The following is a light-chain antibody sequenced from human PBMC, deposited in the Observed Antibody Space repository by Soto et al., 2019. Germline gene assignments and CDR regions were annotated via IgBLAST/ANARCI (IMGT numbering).Light chain of an antibody. CDR1: QSISSS. J-gene: IGKJ1*01. CDR2: KAS. CDR3: QQYNSSPWT. V-gene: IGKV1-5*03. Sequence: EIQLIQSPSTQSASVGDRDTITYRASQSISSSLDWYQQKPGKAPKLLIYKASSLESGVPSRFSGSGSGTEFSLTISRLQPDDFANYYFQQYNSSPWTFGQGTKWIS.